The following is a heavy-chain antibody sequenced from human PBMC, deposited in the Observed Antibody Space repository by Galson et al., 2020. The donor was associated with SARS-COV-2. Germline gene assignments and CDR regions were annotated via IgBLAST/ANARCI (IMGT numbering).Heavy chain of an antibody. D-gene: IGHD3-3*02. CDR3: ARETEMSTFNYFDY. J-gene: IGHJ4*02. CDR2: INPNTCGP. V-gene: IGHV1-2*04. CDR1: GYTFTAYY. Sequence: ASVKVSCKTSGYTFTAYYIHWVRQAPGQGLEWMGWINPNTCGPHYAQKFQGWVTMTRDTSISTAYMALSRMKSDDPAVYYCARETEMSTFNYFDYWGQGTLVTVAS.